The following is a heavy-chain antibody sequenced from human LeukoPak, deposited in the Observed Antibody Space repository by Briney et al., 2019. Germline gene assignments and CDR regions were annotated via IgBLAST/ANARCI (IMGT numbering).Heavy chain of an antibody. J-gene: IGHJ4*02. CDR3: ARSVGGEQLDFDY. CDR2: IYYSGNT. Sequence: SETLSLTCTVSGGSIGSYYWSWIRQPPGKGLEWIGYIYYSGNTNYNPSLKSRVTISVDSSKNQFSLRLSSLTAADTAVYYCARSVGGEQLDFDYWGQGTLVTVSS. V-gene: IGHV4-59*01. D-gene: IGHD6-13*01. CDR1: GGSIGSYY.